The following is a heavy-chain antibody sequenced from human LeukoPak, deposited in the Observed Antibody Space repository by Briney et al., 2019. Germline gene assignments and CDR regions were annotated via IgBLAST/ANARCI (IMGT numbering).Heavy chain of an antibody. V-gene: IGHV1-8*01. Sequence: ASVKVSCKASGYTFTSYDINWVRQATGQGLEWMGWMNPNSGNAGYAQKFQGGVTMTRNTSISTAYMELSSLRSEDTAVYYCARATLYGDYFDYWGQGTLVTVSS. D-gene: IGHD4-17*01. CDR2: MNPNSGNA. CDR3: ARATLYGDYFDY. J-gene: IGHJ4*02. CDR1: GYTFTSYD.